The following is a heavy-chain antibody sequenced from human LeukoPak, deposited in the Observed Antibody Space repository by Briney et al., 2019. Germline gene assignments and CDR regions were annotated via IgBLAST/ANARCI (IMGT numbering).Heavy chain of an antibody. J-gene: IGHJ5*02. Sequence: ASVKVSCKASGYTFTGSYMHWVRQAPGQGLECMGGIIPIFGTANYAQKFQGRVTITADKSTSTAYMELSSLRSEDTAVYYCARVFSEYSSPGGDNWFVPWGQGTLVTVSS. CDR1: GYTFTGSY. CDR3: ARVFSEYSSPGGDNWFVP. CDR2: IIPIFGTA. V-gene: IGHV1-69*06. D-gene: IGHD6-6*01.